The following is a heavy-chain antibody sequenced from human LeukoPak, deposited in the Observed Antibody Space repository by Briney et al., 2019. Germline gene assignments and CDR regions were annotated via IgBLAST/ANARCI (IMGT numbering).Heavy chain of an antibody. CDR1: GFTFSSYW. V-gene: IGHV3-74*01. CDR3: ASGLDSSGYYGYFDL. CDR2: INSDGSST. Sequence: GGSLRLSCAASGFTFSSYWMHWVRQAPGKGLVWVSRINSDGSSTSYADSVKGRFTISRDNAKNTLYLQMNSLRAEHTAVYYCASGLDSSGYYGYFDLWGRGTLVTVSS. J-gene: IGHJ2*01. D-gene: IGHD3-22*01.